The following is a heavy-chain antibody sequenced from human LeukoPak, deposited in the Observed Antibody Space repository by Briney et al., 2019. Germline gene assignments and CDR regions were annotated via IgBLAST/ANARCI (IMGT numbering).Heavy chain of an antibody. CDR2: ISGDGDNT. V-gene: IGHV3-43*02. D-gene: IGHD1-26*01. CDR3: AKGVRSGTYYNCFDP. Sequence: PGGSLRLSCVASGFTLDDYALHWVRQAPGKGLEWISLISGDGDNTYYADSVKGRFTIPRDNSKNSLYLQMSSLRAEDTALYYCAKGVRSGTYYNCFDPWGQGTLVTVSS. CDR1: GFTLDDYA. J-gene: IGHJ5*02.